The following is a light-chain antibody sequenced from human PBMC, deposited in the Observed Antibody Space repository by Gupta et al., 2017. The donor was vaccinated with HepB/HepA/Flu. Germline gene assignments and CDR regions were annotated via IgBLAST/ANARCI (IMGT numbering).Light chain of an antibody. CDR3: AAWEDSLNGRV. CDR2: SNN. J-gene: IGLJ3*02. CDR1: SSNIGSNT. V-gene: IGLV1-44*01. Sequence: QSVLPQPPSASGTPGQRVPISCSGSSSNIGSNTVNWYQQLPGTAPKLLIYSNNQRPSGVPDRFSGSKSGTSASLAISGLQSEDEADYYCAAWEDSLNGRVFGGGTKLTVL.